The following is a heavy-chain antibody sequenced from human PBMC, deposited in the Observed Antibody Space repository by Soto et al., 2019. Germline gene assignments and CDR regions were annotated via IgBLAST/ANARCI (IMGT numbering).Heavy chain of an antibody. Sequence: QVQLAQSGAEVKKPGSSVKVSCKASGGTFRSYAISWVRQAPGQGLEWMGWIIPIFGTANYAQKFQGRVRITADDSTSTAYMWLSSLSSEDTAVFYCARDILAAIIFRNYYYYGMDVWGQGTTVTVSA. J-gene: IGHJ6*01. CDR3: ARDILAAIIFRNYYYYGMDV. D-gene: IGHD5-12*01. V-gene: IGHV1-69*01. CDR1: GGTFRSYA. CDR2: IIPIFGTA.